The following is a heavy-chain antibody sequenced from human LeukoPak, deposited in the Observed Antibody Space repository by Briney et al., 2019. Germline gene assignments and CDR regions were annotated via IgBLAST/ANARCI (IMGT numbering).Heavy chain of an antibody. J-gene: IGHJ6*02. CDR3: AYSDGIHYGMDV. CDR1: GGSFSGYY. Sequence: PSETLSLTCAVYGGSFSGYYWSWIRQPPGKGLEWIGEINHSGSTNYNPSLKSRVTISVDTSKNQFSLKLSSVTAADTAVYYCAYSDGIHYGMDVWGQGTTVTVSS. D-gene: IGHD4-17*01. V-gene: IGHV4-34*01. CDR2: INHSGST.